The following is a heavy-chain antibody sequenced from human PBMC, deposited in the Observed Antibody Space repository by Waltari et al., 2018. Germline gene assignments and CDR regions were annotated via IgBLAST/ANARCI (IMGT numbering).Heavy chain of an antibody. CDR1: GFTFSNAW. Sequence: EVQLVESGGGLVKPGGSLRLSCAASGFTFSNAWMSWVRQAPGKGMEWVGRIKSKTDGGTTDYAAPVKGRFTISRDDSKNTLYLQMNSLKTEDTAVYYCTTDLSFWLAVAATQQDYWGQGTLVTVSS. CDR3: TTDLSFWLAVAATQQDY. CDR2: IKSKTDGGTT. D-gene: IGHD6-19*01. V-gene: IGHV3-15*01. J-gene: IGHJ4*02.